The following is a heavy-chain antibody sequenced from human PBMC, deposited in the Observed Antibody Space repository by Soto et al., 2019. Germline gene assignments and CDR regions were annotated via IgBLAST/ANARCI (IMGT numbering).Heavy chain of an antibody. Sequence: EVQLLQSGGGLVQPGGSLRLSCVGSGFIFRNYAMTWVRQAPGKGLEWVSSILGSGDITYSADSVKGRFTVSRDNSNNTLYLQMNSLSAEDTALYYCAKDHSTGWESLGSWCQGALVTVSS. CDR1: GFIFRNYA. CDR2: ILGSGDIT. CDR3: AKDHSTGWESLGS. V-gene: IGHV3-23*01. D-gene: IGHD6-19*01. J-gene: IGHJ5*02.